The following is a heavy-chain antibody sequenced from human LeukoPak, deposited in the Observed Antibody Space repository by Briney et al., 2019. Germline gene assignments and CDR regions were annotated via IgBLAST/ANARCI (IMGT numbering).Heavy chain of an antibody. CDR1: GGSISSGSYY. J-gene: IGHJ4*02. V-gene: IGHV4-39*07. CDR2: IYHSGST. Sequence: SETLSLTCTVSGGSISSGSYYWSWIRPPPGKGLEWIGSIYHSGSTYYNPSLKSRVTISVDTSKNQFSLKLSSVTAADTAVYYCARRDGYNFRFLWYFDYRGQGTLVTVSS. D-gene: IGHD5-24*01. CDR3: ARRDGYNFRFLWYFDY.